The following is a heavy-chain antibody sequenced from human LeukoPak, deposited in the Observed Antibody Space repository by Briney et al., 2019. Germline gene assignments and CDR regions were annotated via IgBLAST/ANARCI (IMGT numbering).Heavy chain of an antibody. J-gene: IGHJ4*02. D-gene: IGHD5-12*01. CDR1: GFTSSSYG. CDR2: ISYDGSNK. V-gene: IGHV3-30*18. CDR3: AKRGDSGYDLDY. Sequence: AGGSLRLSCAASGFTSSSYGMHWVRQAPGKGLEWVAVISYDGSNKYYADSVKGRFTISRDNSKNTLYLQMNSLRAEDTAVYYCAKRGDSGYDLDYWGQGTLVTVSS.